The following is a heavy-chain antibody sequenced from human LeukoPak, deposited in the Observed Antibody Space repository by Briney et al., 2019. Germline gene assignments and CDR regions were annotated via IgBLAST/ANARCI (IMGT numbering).Heavy chain of an antibody. D-gene: IGHD3-22*01. CDR2: IIPNSGGT. Sequence: ASVKVSCKASGYTFTDYYMHWVRQAPGQGLEWMGWIIPNSGGTNYAQKFQGRVTMTRDTSISTAYMELSRLRSDDTAVYYCARVYLGVYYYGSSGYSHLDYWGQGTLVTVSS. V-gene: IGHV1-2*02. CDR3: ARVYLGVYYYGSSGYSHLDY. CDR1: GYTFTDYY. J-gene: IGHJ4*02.